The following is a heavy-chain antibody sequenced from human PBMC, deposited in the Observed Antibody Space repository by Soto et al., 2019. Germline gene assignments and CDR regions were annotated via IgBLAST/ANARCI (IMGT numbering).Heavy chain of an antibody. V-gene: IGHV1-46*01. Sequence: QVQLVQSGAEVKEPGASVKVSCKASGYNFASNHMHWVRQIPGQGLEWMGIIHPTDGSTSYAQRFRGRVTLTRDAPTITDYMELRGLTSEDTAVYYCVRDRFGSWTFDYWGQGTLLTVSS. J-gene: IGHJ4*02. CDR2: IHPTDGST. CDR1: GYNFASNH. D-gene: IGHD6-13*01. CDR3: VRDRFGSWTFDY.